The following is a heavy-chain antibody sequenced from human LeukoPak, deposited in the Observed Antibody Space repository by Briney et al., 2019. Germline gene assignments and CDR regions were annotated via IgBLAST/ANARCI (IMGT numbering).Heavy chain of an antibody. J-gene: IGHJ4*02. D-gene: IGHD3-22*01. V-gene: IGHV1-8*03. CDR2: MNPNSGNT. CDR3: AREDYYDSGSNDY. Sequence: GASVKVSCKASGYTFTSYDINWVRQATGQGLEWMGWMNPNSGNTAYAQKFQGRVTITRNTPISTVYMELSSLRSEDTAVYYCAREDYYDSGSNDYWGQGTLVTVSS. CDR1: GYTFTSYD.